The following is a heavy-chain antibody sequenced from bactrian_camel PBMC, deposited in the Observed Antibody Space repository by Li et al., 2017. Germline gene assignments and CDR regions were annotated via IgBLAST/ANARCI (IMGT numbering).Heavy chain of an antibody. V-gene: IGHV3S1*01. Sequence: HVQLVESGGGSVQAGGSLRLSCAASGYIDNHACMAWFRQAPGKEREGVARIATGSGNTYYADSAKGRFTISQDNAKNTVYLQMNSLKPEDTAMYYCAARGPYCYTKLSVRDFTYWGQGTQVTVS. D-gene: IGHD2*01. CDR2: IATGSGNT. CDR3: AARGPYCYTKLSVRDFTY. J-gene: IGHJ6*01. CDR1: GYIDNHAC.